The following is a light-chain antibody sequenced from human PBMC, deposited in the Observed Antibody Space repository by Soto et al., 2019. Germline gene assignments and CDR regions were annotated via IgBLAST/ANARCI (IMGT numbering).Light chain of an antibody. Sequence: DIQVTQSPLSLSASVGDTVTITCRASQSISSYLSWYQQKPGKAPMLLIYAASRLQSGVPSRFSGSRSGTDVTLTINSLQPEDFATYCCQQSYSRVTFGQGTKVDIK. CDR2: AAS. CDR1: QSISSY. CDR3: QQSYSRVT. J-gene: IGKJ1*01. V-gene: IGKV1-39*01.